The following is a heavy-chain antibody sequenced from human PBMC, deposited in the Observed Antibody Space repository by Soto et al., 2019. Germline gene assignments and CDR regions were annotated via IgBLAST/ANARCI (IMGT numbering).Heavy chain of an antibody. V-gene: IGHV3-9*01. J-gene: IGHJ5*02. D-gene: IGHD2-21*01. CDR2: ISWNSGSI. CDR1: GFTFDDYA. CDR3: TRLAWFDP. Sequence: PGGSLRLSCAASGFTFDDYAIHWVRQAPGKGLEWVSGISWNSGSIGYADSVNGRFTISRDDAKNSLYLQMSSLKTEDTAVYYCTRLAWFDPWGQGTLVTVSS.